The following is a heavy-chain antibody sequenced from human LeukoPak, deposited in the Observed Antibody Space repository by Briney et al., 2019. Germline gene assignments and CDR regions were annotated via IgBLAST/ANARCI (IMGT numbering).Heavy chain of an antibody. CDR2: INHNSRGT. CDR1: GYTLTDHY. CDR3: ARCSTPHRILDAFDI. V-gene: IGHV1-2*02. D-gene: IGHD1-14*01. Sequence: SVKDSCKASGYTLTDHYIHWVRQAPGQRPAWMEWINHNSRGTNYAQKVQGRVTRTRDTCSSTAHVELGGLRSDDTPVDYCARCSTPHRILDAFDIWGRGTIVSVSS. J-gene: IGHJ3*02.